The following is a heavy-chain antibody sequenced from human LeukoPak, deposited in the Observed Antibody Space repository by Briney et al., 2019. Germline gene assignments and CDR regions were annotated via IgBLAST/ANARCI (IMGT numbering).Heavy chain of an antibody. V-gene: IGHV3-23*01. CDR1: GFTFSSYA. D-gene: IGHD2-2*01. CDR2: ISGSGGST. Sequence: GGSLRLSCAASGFTFSSYAMSWVRQAPGKGLEWVSAISGSGGSTYYADSVKGRFTISRDNSKNTLYLQMNSLRAEDTAVYYCASGIVVVPAARKAFDIWGQGTMVTVSS. CDR3: ASGIVVVPAARKAFDI. J-gene: IGHJ3*02.